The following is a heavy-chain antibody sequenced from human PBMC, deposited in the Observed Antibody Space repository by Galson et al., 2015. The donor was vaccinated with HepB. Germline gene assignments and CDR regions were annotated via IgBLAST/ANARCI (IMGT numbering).Heavy chain of an antibody. CDR1: GGSLGGYY. V-gene: IGHV4-34*01. CDR3: ARGNGMTLND. CDR2: INHSGSS. Sequence: ETLSLTCADYGGSLGGYYWSWIRQPPGKGLEWIGEINHSGSSNTNPSLKSRLIISGDTSTKSFSLKLSSVTAADTAVYYCARGNGMTLNDWGQGTLVTVSS. J-gene: IGHJ4*02. D-gene: IGHD2-21*02.